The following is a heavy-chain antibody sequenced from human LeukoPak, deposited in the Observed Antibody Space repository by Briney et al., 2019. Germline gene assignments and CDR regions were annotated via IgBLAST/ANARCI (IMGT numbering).Heavy chain of an antibody. D-gene: IGHD4-17*01. CDR1: GGSISSYY. J-gene: IGHJ4*02. Sequence: SETLSLTCTVSGGSISSYYWSWIRQLPGKGLEWIAYIYYSGGTYYNPSLESRVTISVDTSKNQFSLKLSSVTAADTAVYYCARGPKSYGAGSFYFDYWGQGTLVTVSS. CDR3: ARGPKSYGAGSFYFDY. CDR2: IYYSGGT. V-gene: IGHV4-59*06.